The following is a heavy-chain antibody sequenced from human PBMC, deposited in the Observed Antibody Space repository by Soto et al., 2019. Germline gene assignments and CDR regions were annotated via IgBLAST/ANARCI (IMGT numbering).Heavy chain of an antibody. CDR2: TYWDDDK. CDR3: VHSSYYGYYYDY. D-gene: IGHD3-10*01. J-gene: IGHJ4*02. V-gene: IGHV2-5*02. CDR1: GFSLSTSPVG. Sequence: QITLKESGPTLVKPTQPLTLTCTFSGFSLSTSPVGVGWIRQPPGKALEWLALTYWDDDKRYSPSLKSRLTITQDTSKRQVVLTMANMNLVDTATYYCVHSSYYGYYYDYWGQGILVTVSS.